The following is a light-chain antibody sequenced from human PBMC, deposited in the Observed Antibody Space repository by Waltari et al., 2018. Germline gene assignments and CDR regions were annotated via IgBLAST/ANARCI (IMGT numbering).Light chain of an antibody. J-gene: IGKJ2*01. CDR3: QQYNNWPPMYT. V-gene: IGKV3-15*01. CDR1: QSVSSN. Sequence: EIVMTQSPATLSVSPGERVTLSCRASQSVSSNLAWYQQKPGQAPRVLIYAASTRATGIPARFGGSGSGTEFTLTISSLQSEDFAVYYCQQYNNWPPMYTFGQGTKLEIK. CDR2: AAS.